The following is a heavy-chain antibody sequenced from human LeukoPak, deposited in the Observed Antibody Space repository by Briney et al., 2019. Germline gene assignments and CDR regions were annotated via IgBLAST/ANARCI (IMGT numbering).Heavy chain of an antibody. CDR3: ARESSGYTYGDFDY. Sequence: ASVKVSCKASGYAFSGYYIHWVRQAPGQGLEWMGRINPDSGGTNYAQKFQDRVTMTRDTSISTAYMELSSLRSEDTAVYYCARESSGYTYGDFDYWGQGTLVTVSS. CDR1: GYAFSGYY. D-gene: IGHD5-18*01. V-gene: IGHV1-2*06. J-gene: IGHJ4*02. CDR2: INPDSGGT.